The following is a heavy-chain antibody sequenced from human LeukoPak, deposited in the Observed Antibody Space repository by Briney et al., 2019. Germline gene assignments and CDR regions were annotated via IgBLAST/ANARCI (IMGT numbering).Heavy chain of an antibody. D-gene: IGHD2-2*01. J-gene: IGHJ4*02. CDR2: ISYSGST. V-gene: IGHV4-59*01. CDR3: ARVLPDAASYYFDY. CDR1: GGSISNYY. Sequence: SETLSLTCTVSGGSISNYYWSWIRQPPGKGLEWIGYISYSGSTNYNSSLKSRVTISVDTSKNQFSLNLRSVTAADTAVYYCARVLPDAASYYFDYWGQGTLVTVSS.